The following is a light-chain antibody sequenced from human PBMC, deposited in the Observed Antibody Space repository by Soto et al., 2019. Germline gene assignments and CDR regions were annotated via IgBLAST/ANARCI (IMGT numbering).Light chain of an antibody. Sequence: EVVLTQSPATLSLSPGERATLSCRASQSIRNYLAWYQQKPGQAPRLLIYDAPNRATGIPARFSGSGSGTDFILAISSLEPEDSGVYYCQQRNDWVTFGGGTKVDIK. CDR2: DAP. CDR1: QSIRNY. CDR3: QQRNDWVT. J-gene: IGKJ4*01. V-gene: IGKV3-11*01.